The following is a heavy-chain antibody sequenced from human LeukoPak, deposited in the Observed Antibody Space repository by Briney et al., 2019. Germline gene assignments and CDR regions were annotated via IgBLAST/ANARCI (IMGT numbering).Heavy chain of an antibody. J-gene: IGHJ4*02. D-gene: IGHD1-26*01. V-gene: IGHV3-21*01. CDR1: GFTFSSYS. CDR2: ISSSSSYI. Sequence: KPGGSLRLSCAASGFTFSSYSMNWVRQAPGKGLEWVSSISSSSSYIYYADSVKGRFTISRDNAKNSLYLQTNSLRAEDTAVYYCARGWELGYFDYWGQGTLVTVSS. CDR3: ARGWELGYFDY.